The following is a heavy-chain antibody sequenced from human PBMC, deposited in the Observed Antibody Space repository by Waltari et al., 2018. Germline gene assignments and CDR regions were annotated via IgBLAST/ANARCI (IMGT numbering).Heavy chain of an antibody. V-gene: IGHV4-39*01. J-gene: IGHJ3*01. CDR3: ATYIGASVGTAAFDV. CDR1: GVSITSNRHY. Sequence: QLQLQESGPRLVRPSETLSLICRVSGVSITSNRHYWAWIRQSPGQGVEWIGTVSYSGTTYISPSLKRRVSVSRDTSKNQVSLILGSVTAADMAVYYCATYIGASVGTAAFDVWGQGTMVTVSS. CDR2: VSYSGTT. D-gene: IGHD5-12*01.